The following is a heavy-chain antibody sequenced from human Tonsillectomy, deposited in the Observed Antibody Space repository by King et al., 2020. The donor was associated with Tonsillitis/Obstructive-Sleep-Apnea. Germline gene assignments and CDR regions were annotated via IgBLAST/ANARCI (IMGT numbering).Heavy chain of an antibody. CDR2: ISAYNGNT. V-gene: IGHV1-18*01. CDR3: ARDTEEVNILRYFDWLLTPLLAIDY. CDR1: GYTFTSYG. Sequence: QLVQSGAEVKKPGASVKVSCKASGYTFTSYGIGWVRQAPGQGLEWMGWISAYNGNTNYAQKVQGRVTMTTDTSTSTAYMELRSLRSDDTAVYYCARDTEEVNILRYFDWLLTPLLAIDYWGQGTLVTVSS. J-gene: IGHJ4*02. D-gene: IGHD3-9*01.